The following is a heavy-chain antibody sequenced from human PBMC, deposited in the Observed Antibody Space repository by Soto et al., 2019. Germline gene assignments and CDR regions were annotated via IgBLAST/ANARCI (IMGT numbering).Heavy chain of an antibody. V-gene: IGHV4-30-2*01. CDR2: IYHSGST. CDR1: GGSISSGGYS. J-gene: IGHJ4*02. CDR3: ARLGGYYQAFDQ. Sequence: SETLSLTCAVSGGSISSGGYSWSWIRQPPGKGLEWIGYIYHSGSTYYNPSLKSRVTISVDTSKNQFSLKLDSVTAADTAVYYCARLGGYYQAFDQWGQGSLVTVSS. D-gene: IGHD3-22*01.